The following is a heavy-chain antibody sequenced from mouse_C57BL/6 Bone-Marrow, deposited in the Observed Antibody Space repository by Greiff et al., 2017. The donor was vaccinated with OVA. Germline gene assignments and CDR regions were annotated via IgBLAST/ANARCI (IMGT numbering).Heavy chain of an antibody. D-gene: IGHD2-3*01. CDR2: FYPGSGSI. J-gene: IGHJ4*01. V-gene: IGHV1-62-2*01. CDR3: ARHEEPLYDGYPYYYAMDY. Sequence: QVQLKESGAELVKPGASVKLSCKASGYTFTEYTIHWVKQRSGQGLEWIGWFYPGSGSIKYNEKFKDKATLTADKSSSTVYMELSRLTSEDSAVYFCARHEEPLYDGYPYYYAMDYWGQGTSVTVSS. CDR1: GYTFTEYT.